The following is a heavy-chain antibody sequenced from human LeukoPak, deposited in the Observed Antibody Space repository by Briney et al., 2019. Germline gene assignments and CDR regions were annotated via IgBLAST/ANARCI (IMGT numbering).Heavy chain of an antibody. CDR1: GGSISSGGYY. V-gene: IGHV4-31*03. CDR2: IYYSGST. Sequence: SETLSLTCTVSGGSISSGGYYWSWIRQHPGKGLEWIGYIYYSGSTYYNPSLKSRVIISVDTSKNQFSLKLSSVTAADTAVYYCARGKGDNWFDPWGQGTLVTVSS. CDR3: ARGKGDNWFDP. J-gene: IGHJ5*02. D-gene: IGHD3-10*01.